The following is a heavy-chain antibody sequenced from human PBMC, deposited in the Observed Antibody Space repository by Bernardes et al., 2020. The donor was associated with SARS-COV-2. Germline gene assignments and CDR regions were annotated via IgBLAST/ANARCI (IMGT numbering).Heavy chain of an antibody. J-gene: IGHJ4*02. CDR3: AREYYYGAGVYYFDY. D-gene: IGHD3-10*01. CDR2: ISSSSGTI. CDR1: GFTFSSYS. Sequence: VGSLIRSCAASGFTFSSYSMNWVRQAPGKGLEWASYISSSSGTIYYADSVKGRFTISRDNAKNSLYLQMNSLRDEDTAVYYCAREYYYGAGVYYFDYWGQGTLVTVSS. V-gene: IGHV3-48*02.